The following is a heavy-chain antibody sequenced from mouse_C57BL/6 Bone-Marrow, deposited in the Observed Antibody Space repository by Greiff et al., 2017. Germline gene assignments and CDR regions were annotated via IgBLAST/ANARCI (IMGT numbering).Heavy chain of an antibody. V-gene: IGHV1-50*01. CDR3: ARDDYARFAY. D-gene: IGHD2-4*01. CDR2: IDPSDSYT. J-gene: IGHJ3*01. CDR1: GYTFTSYW. Sequence: QVQLQQPGAELVKPGASVKLSCKASGYTFTSYWMQWVKQRPGQGLEWIGEIDPSDSYTNYNQKFKGKATLTVDTSSSTAYMQLSSLTSEDSAVYYCARDDYARFAYWGQGTLVTGSA.